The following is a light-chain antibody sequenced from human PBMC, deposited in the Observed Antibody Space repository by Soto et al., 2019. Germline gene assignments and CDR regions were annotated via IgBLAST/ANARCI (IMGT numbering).Light chain of an antibody. J-gene: IGLJ1*01. Sequence: ALAQPPSASGSPGQSVTISCTGTKNDIGVYDFVSWYQHHPGKAPRLIIYEVVQRPSGVPDRFSGSKSGNTASLTVSGLQAADEADYFCKSYAGSNTYVFGSGTKVTV. V-gene: IGLV2-8*01. CDR2: EVV. CDR3: KSYAGSNTYV. CDR1: KNDIGVYDF.